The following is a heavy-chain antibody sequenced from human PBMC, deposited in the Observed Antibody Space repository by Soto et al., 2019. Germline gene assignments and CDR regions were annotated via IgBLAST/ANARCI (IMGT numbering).Heavy chain of an antibody. J-gene: IGHJ6*02. Sequence: PGGSLRLSCAASGFTFSTYSMHWVRQAPGKXLEWVSSISSASTYIYYADSVKGRFTISRDNAKNSLYLQMNSLRAEDTAVYYCARDQVGALYYYYYGMDVWGQGTTVTVSS. CDR2: ISSASTYI. CDR3: ARDQVGALYYYYYGMDV. CDR1: GFTFSTYS. V-gene: IGHV3-21*01. D-gene: IGHD1-26*01.